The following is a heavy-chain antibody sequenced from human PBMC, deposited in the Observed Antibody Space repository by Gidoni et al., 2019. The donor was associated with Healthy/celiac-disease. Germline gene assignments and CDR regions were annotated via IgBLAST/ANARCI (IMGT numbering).Heavy chain of an antibody. CDR2: SRSKAYGGTT. D-gene: IGHD2-21*02. Sequence: EVQLVEPGGGLVKPGRSLSLSCTASAFTFRVYAMSWFRQAPGKGLEWGGFSRSKAYGGTTEYAASVKGRFTISRDDSKSIAYLQMNSLKTEDTAVYYCTRDFSAYCGGDCYPYFDYWGQGTLVTVSS. V-gene: IGHV3-49*05. CDR3: TRDFSAYCGGDCYPYFDY. CDR1: AFTFRVYA. J-gene: IGHJ4*02.